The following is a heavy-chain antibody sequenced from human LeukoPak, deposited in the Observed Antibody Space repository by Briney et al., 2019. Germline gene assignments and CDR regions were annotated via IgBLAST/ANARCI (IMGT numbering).Heavy chain of an antibody. J-gene: IGHJ5*02. Sequence: GGSLKISCKGSGYSINNYWIGWVRQTPGKGLEWMGIIYPADSDIRYSPSFQGQVTISADKSISTAYLQWSSLKASDTAMYYCARQEYCSGGSCYTWFDPWGQGTLVTVSS. CDR3: ARQEYCSGGSCYTWFDP. CDR2: IYPADSDI. V-gene: IGHV5-51*01. CDR1: GYSINNYW. D-gene: IGHD2-15*01.